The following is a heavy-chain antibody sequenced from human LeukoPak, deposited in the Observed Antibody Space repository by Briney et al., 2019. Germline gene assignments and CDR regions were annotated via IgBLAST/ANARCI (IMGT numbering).Heavy chain of an antibody. J-gene: IGHJ4*02. CDR3: ARAVQWELLY. V-gene: IGHV1-2*02. CDR1: GYTFTDYY. D-gene: IGHD1-26*01. CDR2: INPNSGGT. Sequence: GASVKVSCKASGYTFTDYYIHWVRQAPGQGLEWMGWINPNSGGTNYAQKFQGRVTMTRDTSISTAYMELSRLTSDDMAVCYCARAVQWELLYWGQGTLVTVSS.